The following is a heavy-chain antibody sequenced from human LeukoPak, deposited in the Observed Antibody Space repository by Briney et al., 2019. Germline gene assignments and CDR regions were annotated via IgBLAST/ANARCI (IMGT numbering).Heavy chain of an antibody. CDR3: TTQTYIVGATTPEY. CDR1: GFTFSNAW. CDR2: IKSKTDGGTT. V-gene: IGHV3-15*01. D-gene: IGHD1-26*01. Sequence: NPGGSLRLSCAASGFTFSNAWMSWVRQAPGKGLEWVGRIKSKTDGGTTDYAAPVKGRFTISRDDSKNTLYLQMNSLKTEDTAVYYCTTQTYIVGATTPEYWGQGTLVTVSS. J-gene: IGHJ4*02.